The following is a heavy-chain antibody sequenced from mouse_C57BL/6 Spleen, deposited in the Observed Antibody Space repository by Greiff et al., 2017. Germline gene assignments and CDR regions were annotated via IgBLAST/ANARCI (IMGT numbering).Heavy chain of an antibody. CDR2: IHPNIGST. CDR1: GYTFTSYW. Sequence: QVQLQQPGAELVKPGASVKLSCKASGYTFTSYWMHWVKQRPGQGLEWIGMIHPNIGSTNYNEKFKSKATLTVDKSSSTAYMQLSSLTSEDSAVYYCARGTPYYGNSYYAMDYWGQGTSVTVSS. D-gene: IGHD2-10*01. CDR3: ARGTPYYGNSYYAMDY. V-gene: IGHV1-64*01. J-gene: IGHJ4*01.